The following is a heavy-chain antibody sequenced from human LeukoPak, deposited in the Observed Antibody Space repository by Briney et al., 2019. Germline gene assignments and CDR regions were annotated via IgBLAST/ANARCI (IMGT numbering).Heavy chain of an antibody. D-gene: IGHD3-22*01. CDR2: INGDGSTT. CDR1: RFTFSRYW. V-gene: IGHV3-74*01. Sequence: GGCLRVSCAASRFTFSRYWMHWVRQTPGKGLAWVSRINGDGSTTSYADSVKGGFTISRDNAKNTLYLQMNSLRAEDTAVYYCATGNYYDSRGYYTFGHWGQGTLVTVSS. CDR3: ATGNYYDSRGYYTFGH. J-gene: IGHJ1*01.